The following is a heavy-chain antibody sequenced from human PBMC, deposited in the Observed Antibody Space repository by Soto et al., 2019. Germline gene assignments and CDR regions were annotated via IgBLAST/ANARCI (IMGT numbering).Heavy chain of an antibody. CDR2: IYHSGST. V-gene: IGHV4-39*01. D-gene: IGHD2-15*01. J-gene: IGHJ4*02. Sequence: PSETLSLTCTVSGGSISSSSYYWGWIRQPPGKGLEWIGSIYHSGSTNYNPSLKSRVTISVDTSKNQFSLKLSSVTAADTAVYYCARGGGGSCYVYWGQGTLVTVSS. CDR3: ARGGGGSCYVY. CDR1: GGSISSSSYY.